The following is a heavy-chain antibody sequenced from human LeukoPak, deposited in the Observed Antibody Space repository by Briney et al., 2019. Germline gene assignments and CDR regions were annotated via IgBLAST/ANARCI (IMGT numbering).Heavy chain of an antibody. V-gene: IGHV4-34*01. Sequence: SETLSLTCTVSGGSISSYYWSWIRQPPGKGLEWIGEINHSGSTNYNPSLKSRVTISVDTSKNQFSLKLSSVTAADTAVYYCAREYYCSGGSCSEDAFDIWGQGTMVTVSS. D-gene: IGHD2-15*01. CDR2: INHSGST. CDR1: GGSISSYY. CDR3: AREYYCSGGSCSEDAFDI. J-gene: IGHJ3*02.